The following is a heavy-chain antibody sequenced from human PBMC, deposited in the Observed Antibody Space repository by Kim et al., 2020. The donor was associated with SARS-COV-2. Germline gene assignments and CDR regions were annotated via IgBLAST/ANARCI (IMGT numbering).Heavy chain of an antibody. Sequence: TYDADSVKGRSTYSRDNTKNTLYLQMGSPRAEDMAVYYCAGDAGGSYDYWGQGTLVTVSS. J-gene: IGHJ4*02. CDR3: AGDAGGSYDY. CDR2: T. D-gene: IGHD1-26*01. V-gene: IGHV3-64*02.